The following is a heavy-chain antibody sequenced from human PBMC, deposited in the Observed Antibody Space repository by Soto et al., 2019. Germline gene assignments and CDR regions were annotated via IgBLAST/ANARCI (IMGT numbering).Heavy chain of an antibody. CDR3: AKDQVTEDVYDYDGLDV. Sequence: QVQLVESGGGVVQPGGSLRLSCAASGFTFRNYGMHWVRQAPGKGLEWVAIISYDGSNEYYADSVKGRFTISRDNSKNTLYMQMNSLRTEDTAMYHCAKDQVTEDVYDYDGLDVWGQGTTVTVSS. J-gene: IGHJ6*02. CDR2: ISYDGSNE. D-gene: IGHD3-16*01. CDR1: GFTFRNYG. V-gene: IGHV3-30*18.